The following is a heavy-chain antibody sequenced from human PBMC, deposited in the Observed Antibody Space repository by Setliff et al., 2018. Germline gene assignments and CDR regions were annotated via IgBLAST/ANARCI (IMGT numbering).Heavy chain of an antibody. Sequence: SVKVSCKASGGTFSSYGVSWVRQAPGQGREWMGGIIPMFGTTNYAQNFQGRVTITADESTTTACMELSSLRSDDTAVYYCAREKFYYDGSGYYFDYWGQGTLVTVSS. J-gene: IGHJ4*02. CDR2: IIPMFGTT. CDR1: GGTFSSYG. D-gene: IGHD3-22*01. V-gene: IGHV1-69*13. CDR3: AREKFYYDGSGYYFDY.